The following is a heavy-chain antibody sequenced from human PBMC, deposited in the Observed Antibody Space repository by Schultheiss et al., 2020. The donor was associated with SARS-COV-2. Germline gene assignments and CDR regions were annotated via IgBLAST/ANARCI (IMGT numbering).Heavy chain of an antibody. Sequence: SETLSLTCTVSGGSISSGGYYWSWIRQPPGKGLEWIGEINHSGSTNYNPSLKSRVTISVDTSKNQFSLKLSSVTAADTAVYYCARDRWDSYYYYGMDVWGQGTTVTVSS. J-gene: IGHJ6*02. CDR2: INHSGST. V-gene: IGHV4-61*08. CDR1: GGSISSGGYY. CDR3: ARDRWDSYYYYGMDV. D-gene: IGHD1-26*01.